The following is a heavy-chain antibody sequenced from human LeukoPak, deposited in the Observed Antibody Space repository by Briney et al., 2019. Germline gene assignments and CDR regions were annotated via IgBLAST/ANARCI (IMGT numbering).Heavy chain of an antibody. D-gene: IGHD6-13*01. CDR3: ARARIAAAGNWGAFDI. J-gene: IGHJ3*02. V-gene: IGHV3-21*01. CDR2: ISSSSSYI. CDR1: GFTFSSYS. Sequence: PGGSLRLSCAASGFTFSSYSMNWVRQAPGKGLEWVSSISSSSSYIYYADSVKGRFTISRDNAKNSLYLQMNSLRAEDTAVYYCARARIAAAGNWGAFDIWGQGTMVTVSS.